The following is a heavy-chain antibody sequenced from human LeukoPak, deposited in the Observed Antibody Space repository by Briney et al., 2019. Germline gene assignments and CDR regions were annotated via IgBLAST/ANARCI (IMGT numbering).Heavy chain of an antibody. CDR3: ARGAMSAWSFFHYGDCFDY. D-gene: IGHD4-17*01. CDR2: ISAYNGNT. CDR1: GYTFTSYG. V-gene: IGHV1-18*01. J-gene: IGHJ4*02. Sequence: ASVKVSCKASGYTFTSYGISWVRQAPGQGLEWMGWISAYNGNTNYAQKLQGRVTMTTDTSTSTAYMELRSLRSDDTAVYYCARGAMSAWSFFHYGDCFDYWGQGTLVTVSS.